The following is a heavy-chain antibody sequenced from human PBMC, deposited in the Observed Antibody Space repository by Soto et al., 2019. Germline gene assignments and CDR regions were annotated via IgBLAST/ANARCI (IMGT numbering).Heavy chain of an antibody. J-gene: IGHJ4*02. CDR1: GFTFSSYS. CDR3: ARDTTTDSSGYYYSPNNFDY. Sequence: LRLSCAASGFTFSSYSMNWVRQAPGKGLEWVSSISSSSSYIYYADSVKGRFTISRDNAKNSLYLQMNSLRAEDTAVYYCARDTTTDSSGYYYSPNNFDYWGQGTLVTVSS. V-gene: IGHV3-21*01. D-gene: IGHD3-22*01. CDR2: ISSSSSYI.